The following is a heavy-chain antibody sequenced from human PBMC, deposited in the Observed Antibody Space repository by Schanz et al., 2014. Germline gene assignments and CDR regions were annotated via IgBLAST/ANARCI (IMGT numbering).Heavy chain of an antibody. J-gene: IGHJ6*03. V-gene: IGHV1-69*02. D-gene: IGHD2-2*02. CDR2: IIPILGIA. CDR1: RSTFSSYT. Sequence: QVQLVQSGAEVKKPGSSVKVSCKASRSTFSSYTISWVRQAPGQGLEWMGRIIPILGIANYAQNFQGRVTITADKSTSTAYMELTSLRSEDTAVYYCAGTYCSSTSCYTGYYYMDVWGKGTTXTVS. CDR3: AGTYCSSTSCYTGYYYMDV.